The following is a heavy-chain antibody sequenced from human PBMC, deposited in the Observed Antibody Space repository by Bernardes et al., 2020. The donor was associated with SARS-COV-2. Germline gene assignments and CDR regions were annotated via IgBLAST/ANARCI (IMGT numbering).Heavy chain of an antibody. J-gene: IGHJ6*02. Sequence: ASLKVSSEAPGYSFINYIINSVRQAPGQGLEWMGWIAVYNGNTKSGQKVQGRVAMTIDTSSDTVYMELRNLRYDDTAVYYCARAGAYGSGSHGIYYYGMDVWGQGTTVTVSS. D-gene: IGHD3-10*01. CDR1: GYSFINYI. V-gene: IGHV1-18*01. CDR2: IAVYNGNT. CDR3: ARAGAYGSGSHGIYYYGMDV.